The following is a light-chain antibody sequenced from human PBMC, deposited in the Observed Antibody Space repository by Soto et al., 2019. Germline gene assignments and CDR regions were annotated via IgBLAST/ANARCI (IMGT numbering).Light chain of an antibody. CDR2: RDS. CDR3: QVWDSNTEVV. V-gene: IGLV3-9*01. Sequence: SYELPQPLSVSVALGQTARITCGGNNVANKNVHWYQQKPGQAPVLVIYRDSNRPSGIPERFSGSNSGNTATLTISRAQAGDEADYYCQVWDSNTEVVFGGGPKVTVL. CDR1: NVANKN. J-gene: IGLJ2*01.